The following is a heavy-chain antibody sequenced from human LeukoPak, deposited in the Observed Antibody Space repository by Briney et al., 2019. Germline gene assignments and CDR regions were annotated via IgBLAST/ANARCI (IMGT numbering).Heavy chain of an antibody. J-gene: IGHJ4*02. CDR2: IYTSGST. D-gene: IGHD2-2*01. Sequence: SETLSLTCTVSGGSISSGSYYWSWIRQPAGKGLEWIGRIYTSGSTNYNPSLKSRVTMSVDTSKNQFSLKLSSVTAADTAVYYCARVPIYCSSTSCGEDYWGQGTLVTVSS. CDR3: ARVPIYCSSTSCGEDY. CDR1: GGSISSGSYY. V-gene: IGHV4-61*02.